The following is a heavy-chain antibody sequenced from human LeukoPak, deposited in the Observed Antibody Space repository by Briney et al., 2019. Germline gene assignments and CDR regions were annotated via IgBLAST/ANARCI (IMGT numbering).Heavy chain of an antibody. CDR2: ISGSGGST. Sequence: PGGSLRLSCAASGFTFSSYAMSWVRQAPGKGLEWVSAISGSGGSTYYADSVKGRFTISRDNSKNTLYLQMNSLRAEDTAVYYCASNYDFWSGYELYYYYYYMDVWGKGTTVTVSS. CDR1: GFTFSSYA. D-gene: IGHD3-3*01. V-gene: IGHV3-23*01. CDR3: ASNYDFWSGYELYYYYYYMDV. J-gene: IGHJ6*03.